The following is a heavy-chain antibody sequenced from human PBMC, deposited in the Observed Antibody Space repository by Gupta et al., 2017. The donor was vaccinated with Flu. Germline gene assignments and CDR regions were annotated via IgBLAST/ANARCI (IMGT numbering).Heavy chain of an antibody. CDR1: GFTFSNYA. CDR2: SSGSDGAT. Sequence: EVQLLESGGGLVQLGGSLRLSCAAVGFTFSNYAIGWVRQAPGKGLEWVSASSGSDGATYYADSVRGRFTISRDNSKNTLYLQMNSLRAEDTAVYFCAKDGSTESNHGDGTWGQGTLVTVSS. CDR3: AKDGSTESNHGDGT. D-gene: IGHD2-21*02. J-gene: IGHJ5*02. V-gene: IGHV3-23*01.